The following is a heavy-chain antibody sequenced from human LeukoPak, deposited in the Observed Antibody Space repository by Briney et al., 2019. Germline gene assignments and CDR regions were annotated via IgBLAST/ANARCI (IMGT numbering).Heavy chain of an antibody. Sequence: PGGSLRLSCAAPGFTFSSYAMSWVRQAPGKGLEWVSAISGSGGSTYYADSVKGRFTISRDNSKNSLYLQMNSLRAEDTAVYYCARVTTIFGVINAMDVWGKGTTVTVSS. CDR2: ISGSGGST. CDR1: GFTFSSYA. CDR3: ARVTTIFGVINAMDV. J-gene: IGHJ6*04. D-gene: IGHD3-3*01. V-gene: IGHV3-23*01.